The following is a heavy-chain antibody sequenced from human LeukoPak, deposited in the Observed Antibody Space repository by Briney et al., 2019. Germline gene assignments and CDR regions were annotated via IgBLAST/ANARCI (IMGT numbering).Heavy chain of an antibody. CDR1: GFTFSSYS. V-gene: IGHV3-9*01. CDR2: ISWISGNI. Sequence: PGGSLRLSCAASGFTFSSYSMNWVRQAPGKGLEWVSGISWISGNIGYADSVKGRFTISRDNAKNSLYLQMNSLRAEDTALYYCAKESLRGVHIGPFDSWGQGTLVAVSS. D-gene: IGHD3-10*01. J-gene: IGHJ4*02. CDR3: AKESLRGVHIGPFDS.